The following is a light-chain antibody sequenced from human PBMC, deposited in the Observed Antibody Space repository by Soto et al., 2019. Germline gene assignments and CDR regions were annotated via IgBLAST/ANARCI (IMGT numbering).Light chain of an antibody. CDR3: QQLNSYLPLT. J-gene: IGKJ4*01. Sequence: DIQLTQSPSFLSASVGDRVTITCRASQGISSYLAWYQQKPGQAPKLLIYAASTLQSGVPSRFSGSGSGTEFTLTISSLQPEYFATYYCQQLNSYLPLTFGGGTKVEIK. CDR2: AAS. CDR1: QGISSY. V-gene: IGKV1-9*01.